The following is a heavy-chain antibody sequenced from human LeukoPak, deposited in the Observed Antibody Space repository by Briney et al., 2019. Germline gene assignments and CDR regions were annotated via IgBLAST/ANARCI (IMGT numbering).Heavy chain of an antibody. J-gene: IGHJ4*02. D-gene: IGHD1-1*01. Sequence: GGSLRLSCSASGFTFSAYAMYWVRQTPGKGLEYVSGISNNGGSSFYADSVKGRFTISRDNSKNTLYLQMSSLRAEDTAVYYCVKITSVTGGDCWGQGTRLTVSS. CDR2: ISNNGGSS. CDR1: GFTFSAYA. V-gene: IGHV3-64D*09. CDR3: VKITSVTGGDC.